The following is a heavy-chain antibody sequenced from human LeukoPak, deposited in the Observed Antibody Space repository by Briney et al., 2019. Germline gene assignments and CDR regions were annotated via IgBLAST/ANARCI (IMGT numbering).Heavy chain of an antibody. V-gene: IGHV3-21*01. CDR1: GFTFSSYS. D-gene: IGHD3-10*01. CDR3: ARDYGSGSYPYYGMDV. CDR2: TSSSSSYI. Sequence: TGGSLRLSCAASGFTFSSYSMNWVRQAPGKGLEWVSSTSSSSSYIYYADSVKGRFTISRDNAKNSLYLQMNSLRAEDTAVYYCARDYGSGSYPYYGMDVWGQGTTVTVSS. J-gene: IGHJ6*02.